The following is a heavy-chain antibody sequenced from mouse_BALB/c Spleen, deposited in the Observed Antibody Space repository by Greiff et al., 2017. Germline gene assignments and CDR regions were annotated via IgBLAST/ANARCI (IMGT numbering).Heavy chain of an antibody. CDR2: ISSGGST. J-gene: IGHJ4*01. CDR1: GFTFSSYA. D-gene: IGHD2-1*01. CDR3: ARVGNYPHYYAMDY. Sequence: EVKLMESGGGLVKPGGSLKLSCAASGFTFSSYAMSWVRQTPEKRLEWVASISSGGSTYYPDSVKGRFTISRDNARNILYLQMSSLRSEDTAMYYCARVGNYPHYYAMDYWGQGTSVTVSS. V-gene: IGHV5-6-5*01.